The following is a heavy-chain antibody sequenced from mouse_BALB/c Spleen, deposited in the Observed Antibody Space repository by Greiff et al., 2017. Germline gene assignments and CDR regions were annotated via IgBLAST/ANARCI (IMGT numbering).Heavy chain of an antibody. CDR3: AGGASVYYDRAMDY. CDR2: ISDGGSYT. CDR1: GFTFSDYY. V-gene: IGHV5-4*02. J-gene: IGHJ4*01. D-gene: IGHD2-4*01. Sequence: EVMLVESGGGLVKPGGSLKLSCAASGFTFSDYYMYWVRQTPEKRLEWVATISDGGSYTYYPDSVKGRFTISRDNAKNNLYLQMSSLKSEDTAMYYCAGGASVYYDRAMDYWGQGTSVTVSS.